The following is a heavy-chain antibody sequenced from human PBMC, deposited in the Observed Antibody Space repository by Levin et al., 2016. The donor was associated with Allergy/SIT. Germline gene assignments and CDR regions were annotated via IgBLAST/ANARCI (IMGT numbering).Heavy chain of an antibody. J-gene: IGHJ4*02. Sequence: GESLKISCVASGFTFTGYAMTWVRQAPGKGLECVSDISNSGASTYYADSVKGRFTISRDNSKNTLYLQMNSLRAEDTALYYCAKGWFGEPSSPFDYWGQGTLVTVSS. D-gene: IGHD3-10*01. CDR2: ISNSGAST. CDR3: AKGWFGEPSSPFDY. CDR1: GFTFTGYA. V-gene: IGHV3-23*01.